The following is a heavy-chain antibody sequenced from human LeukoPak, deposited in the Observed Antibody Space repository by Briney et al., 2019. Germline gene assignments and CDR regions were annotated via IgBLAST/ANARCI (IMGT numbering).Heavy chain of an antibody. CDR2: IYYSGST. Sequence: SETQSLTCTVSGGSISSYYWSWIRQPPGKGLEWIGYIYYSGSTNYNPSLKSRVTISVDTSKNQFSLKLSSVTAADTAVYYCARIGGIQLWPAVDYWGQGTLVTVSS. CDR1: GGSISSYY. D-gene: IGHD5-18*01. CDR3: ARIGGIQLWPAVDY. V-gene: IGHV4-59*01. J-gene: IGHJ4*02.